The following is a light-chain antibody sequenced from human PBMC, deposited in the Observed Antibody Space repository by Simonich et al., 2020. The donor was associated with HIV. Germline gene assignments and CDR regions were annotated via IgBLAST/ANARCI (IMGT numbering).Light chain of an antibody. CDR2: GAS. CDR1: QSLSTK. V-gene: IGKV3-15*01. CDR3: QQSYSTPMYT. Sequence: EIVMTQSPATLSVSPGERATLSCMASQSLSTKLAWYQQKPGQAPRLLIYGASTRATGIPVRFSGSGSGTDFTLTISSLQPEDFATYYCQQSYSTPMYTFGQGTKLEI. J-gene: IGKJ2*01.